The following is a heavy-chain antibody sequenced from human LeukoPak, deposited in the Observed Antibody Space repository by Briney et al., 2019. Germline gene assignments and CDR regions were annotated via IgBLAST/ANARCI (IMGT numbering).Heavy chain of an antibody. Sequence: GSLSLSCAASGFTFDDYGMSWVRQAPGKGLEWVSGINWNGGSTSYADSVKGRFTISRDTAKNSLYLQMNSLRAEDTALYYCARLKAAAGSNFDYWGQGTLVTVSS. CDR1: GFTFDDYG. CDR2: INWNGGST. J-gene: IGHJ4*02. CDR3: ARLKAAAGSNFDY. V-gene: IGHV3-20*04. D-gene: IGHD6-13*01.